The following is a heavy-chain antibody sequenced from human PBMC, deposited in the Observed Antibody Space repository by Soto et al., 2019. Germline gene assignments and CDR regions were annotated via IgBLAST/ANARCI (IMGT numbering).Heavy chain of an antibody. V-gene: IGHV4-30-4*01. D-gene: IGHD4-17*01. Sequence: PSETLSLTCTVSGGSISSGDYYWSWIRQPPGKGLEWIGYIYYSGSTYYNPSLKSRVTISVDTSKNQFSLKLSSVTAADTAVYYCARGGMTTVTPFDYWGEGNLVHVS. CDR3: ARGGMTTVTPFDY. J-gene: IGHJ4*02. CDR2: IYYSGST. CDR1: GGSISSGDYY.